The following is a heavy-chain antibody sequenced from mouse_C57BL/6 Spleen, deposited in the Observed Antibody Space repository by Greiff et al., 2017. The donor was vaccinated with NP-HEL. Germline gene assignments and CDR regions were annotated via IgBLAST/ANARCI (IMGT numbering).Heavy chain of an antibody. D-gene: IGHD1-1*01. CDR2: INPNNGGT. CDR1: GYTFTDYN. V-gene: IGHV1-18*01. CDR3: ARYYYGSSYHYYAMDY. J-gene: IGHJ4*01. Sequence: VQLQQSGPELVKPGASVKIPCKASGYTFTDYNMDWVKQSHGKSLEWIGDINPNNGGTIYNQKFKGKATLTVDKSSSTAYMELRILTSEDTAVYYCARYYYGSSYHYYAMDYWGQGTSVTVSS.